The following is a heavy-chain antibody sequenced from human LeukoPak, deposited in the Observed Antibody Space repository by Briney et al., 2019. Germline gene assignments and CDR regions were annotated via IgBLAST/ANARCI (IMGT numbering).Heavy chain of an antibody. V-gene: IGHV4-34*01. Sequence: SETLSLTCAVYGGSFRGYYRSWIRQPPGKGLEWIGEINHSGSTNYNPSLKSRVTISVDTSKNQFSLKLSSVTAADTAVYYCARAGTGEYYYDSSGYYPFDYWGQGTLVTVSS. CDR3: ARAGTGEYYYDSSGYYPFDY. CDR2: INHSGST. D-gene: IGHD3-22*01. J-gene: IGHJ4*02. CDR1: GGSFRGYY.